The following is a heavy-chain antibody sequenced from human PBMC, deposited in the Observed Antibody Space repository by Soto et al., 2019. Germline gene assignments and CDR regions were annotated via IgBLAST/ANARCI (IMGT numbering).Heavy chain of an antibody. D-gene: IGHD6-13*01. CDR3: AAGPIGAAAGQIYYYGMDV. J-gene: IGHJ6*02. CDR1: GFTFTSSA. Sequence: SVKVSCKASGFTFTSSAVQWVRQARGRRLEWIGWIVVGSGNTNYAQKFQERVTITRDMSTSTAYMELSSLRSEDTAVYYCAAGPIGAAAGQIYYYGMDVWGQGTTVTVS. CDR2: IVVGSGNT. V-gene: IGHV1-58*01.